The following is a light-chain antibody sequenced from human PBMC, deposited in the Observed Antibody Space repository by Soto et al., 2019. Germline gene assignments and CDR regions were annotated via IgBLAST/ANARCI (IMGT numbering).Light chain of an antibody. CDR3: TSYTSSATVV. CDR2: EVS. J-gene: IGLJ2*01. Sequence: QSALTQPASVPGSPGQSITISCTGTSSDVGGYNYVSWYHQHPGKAPKLMIYEVSNRPSGVSNRFSGSKSGNTASLTISGLQAEDEADYYCTSYTSSATVVFGGGTKLTVL. CDR1: SSDVGGYNY. V-gene: IGLV2-14*01.